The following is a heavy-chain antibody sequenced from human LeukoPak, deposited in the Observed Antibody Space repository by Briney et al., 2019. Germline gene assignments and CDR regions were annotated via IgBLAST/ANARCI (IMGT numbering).Heavy chain of an antibody. CDR1: GGSFSGYY. CDR3: ARGDSSGCFDY. V-gene: IGHV4-34*01. D-gene: IGHD6-19*01. Sequence: SEILSLTCAVYGGSFSGYYWSWIRQPPGKGLEWIGEINHSGSTNYNPSLKSRVTISVDTSKNQFSLKLSSVTAADTAVYYCARGDSSGCFDYWGQGTLVTVSS. CDR2: INHSGST. J-gene: IGHJ4*02.